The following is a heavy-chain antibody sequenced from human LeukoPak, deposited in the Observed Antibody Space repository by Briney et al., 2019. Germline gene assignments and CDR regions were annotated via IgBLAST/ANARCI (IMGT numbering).Heavy chain of an antibody. Sequence: GESLKISCKGSGYSFTSYWIGWVRQVPGKGLEWMGIIYPGDSDTRYSPSFQGQVTISADTSISTAYLHWSSLQSSDTAMYYCAKFHATWYGDTWGQGTLVTVSS. J-gene: IGHJ4*02. CDR1: GYSFTSYW. CDR2: IYPGDSDT. CDR3: AKFHATWYGDT. D-gene: IGHD6-13*01. V-gene: IGHV5-51*01.